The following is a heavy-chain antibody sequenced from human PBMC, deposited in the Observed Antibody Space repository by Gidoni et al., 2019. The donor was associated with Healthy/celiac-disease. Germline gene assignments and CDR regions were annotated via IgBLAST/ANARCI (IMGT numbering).Heavy chain of an antibody. Sequence: QVQLVESGGGVVQPGRSLRLSCAASGFTFSSYGMHWVRQAPGKGLEWVAVIWDDGSNKYYADSVKGRFTISRDNSKNTLYLQMNSLRAEDTAVYYCAREWAMVRFDYWGQGTLVTVSS. CDR2: IWDDGSNK. D-gene: IGHD3-10*01. CDR1: GFTFSSYG. V-gene: IGHV3-33*01. CDR3: AREWAMVRFDY. J-gene: IGHJ4*02.